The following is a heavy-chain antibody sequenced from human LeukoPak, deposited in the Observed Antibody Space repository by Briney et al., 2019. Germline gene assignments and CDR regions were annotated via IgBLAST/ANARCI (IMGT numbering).Heavy chain of an antibody. CDR2: TYYSGRT. CDR1: GGSMTYYY. Sequence: SETLSLTCTVSGGSMTYYYWAWIRQPPGKTLEWIGYTYYSGRTDYNPSLKGRVSISVDRSRSSNQFSLTLSSVTAADPAVYYCARVSSVITTSFDYWGQGILVTVSS. V-gene: IGHV4-59*01. J-gene: IGHJ4*02. CDR3: ARVSSVITTSFDY. D-gene: IGHD3-22*01.